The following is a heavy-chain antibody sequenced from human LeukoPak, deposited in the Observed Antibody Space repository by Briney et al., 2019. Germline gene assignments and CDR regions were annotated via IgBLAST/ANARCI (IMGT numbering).Heavy chain of an antibody. CDR2: INPNSGGT. V-gene: IGHV1-2*06. CDR3: ARAYCSSTSCYYYYYYMDV. J-gene: IGHJ6*03. Sequence: ASVRVSCKASGYTFTGYYMHWVRQAPGQGLEWMGRINPNSGGTNYAQKFQGRVTMTRDTSISTAYMELSRLRSDDTAVYYCARAYCSSTSCYYYYYYMDVWGKGTTVTVSS. CDR1: GYTFTGYY. D-gene: IGHD2-2*01.